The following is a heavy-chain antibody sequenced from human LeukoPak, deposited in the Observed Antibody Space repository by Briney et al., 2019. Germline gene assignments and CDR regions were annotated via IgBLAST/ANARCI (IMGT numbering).Heavy chain of an antibody. J-gene: IGHJ6*02. CDR3: AKDRRPGVLRFLEWFLYDYGMDV. Sequence: GGSLRLSCAASGFTFSSYAMSWVRQAPGKGLEWVSAISGSGGSTYYADSVKGRFTISRANSKNTLYLQMNSLRAEDTAVYYCAKDRRPGVLRFLEWFLYDYGMDVWGQGTTVTVSS. CDR1: GFTFSSYA. D-gene: IGHD3-3*01. CDR2: ISGSGGST. V-gene: IGHV3-23*01.